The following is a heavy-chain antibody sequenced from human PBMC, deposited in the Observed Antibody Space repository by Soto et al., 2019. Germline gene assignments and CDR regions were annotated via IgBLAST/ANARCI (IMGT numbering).Heavy chain of an antibody. V-gene: IGHV1-18*01. D-gene: IGHD2-15*01. CDR3: ARERSGGSCCDAFDI. Sequence: ASVKVSCKASGYTFTSYGISWVRQAPGQGLEWMGWISAYNGNTNYAQKLQGRVTMTTDTSTSTAYMELRSLRSDDTAVYYCARERSGGSCCDAFDIWGQGTMVTVSS. J-gene: IGHJ3*02. CDR1: GYTFTSYG. CDR2: ISAYNGNT.